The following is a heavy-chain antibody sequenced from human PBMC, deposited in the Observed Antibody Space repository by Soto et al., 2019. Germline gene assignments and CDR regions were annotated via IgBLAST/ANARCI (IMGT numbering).Heavy chain of an antibody. Sequence: QVQLVQSGAEVKKPGSSVKVSCKASGGTFSSYAISWVRQAPGQGLEWMGGIIPIFGTANYAQKFQGSVTITADESTSPAYMELSSLRSEDTAVYYCAREGQSCISASCYLDSWGQGTLVTVSS. CDR3: AREGQSCISASCYLDS. V-gene: IGHV1-69*12. J-gene: IGHJ4*02. CDR1: GGTFSSYA. D-gene: IGHD2-2*01. CDR2: IIPIFGTA.